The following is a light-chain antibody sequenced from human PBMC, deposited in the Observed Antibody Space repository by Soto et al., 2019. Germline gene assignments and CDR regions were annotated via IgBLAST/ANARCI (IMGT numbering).Light chain of an antibody. J-gene: IGLJ1*01. CDR2: DVS. CDR1: SSDVGGYNY. Sequence: QSALTQPASVSGSPGQSITISCTGTSSDVGGYNYVSWYQQHPDKAPKLMIYDVSDRPSGVSDRFSGSKSGNTASLTISGLQADDGADYYCTSYASSGTPVVVGTGTQLTVL. CDR3: TSYASSGTPVV. V-gene: IGLV2-14*01.